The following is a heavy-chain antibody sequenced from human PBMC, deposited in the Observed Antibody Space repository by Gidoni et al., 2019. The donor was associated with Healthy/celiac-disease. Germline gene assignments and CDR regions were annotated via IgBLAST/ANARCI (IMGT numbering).Heavy chain of an antibody. CDR1: GFTFDDYA. Sequence: EVQLVESGGGVVQPGGSLRLACAASGFTFDDYAMTWVRHAPGKGLEWVSLISGDGGSTYYADSVKGRFTISRDNSKNSLYLQMNSLRTEDTALYYCAKDMSVGYEERGYYYYYGMDVWGQGTTVTVSS. V-gene: IGHV3-43*02. J-gene: IGHJ6*02. D-gene: IGHD2-8*01. CDR3: AKDMSVGYEERGYYYYYGMDV. CDR2: ISGDGGST.